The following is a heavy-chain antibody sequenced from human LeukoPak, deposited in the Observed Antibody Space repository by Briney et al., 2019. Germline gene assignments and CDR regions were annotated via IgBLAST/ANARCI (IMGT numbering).Heavy chain of an antibody. CDR2: ISSSSSYI. CDR1: GFTFSSYS. V-gene: IGHV3-21*01. CDR3: ARDLAIFGVVMYNWFDP. D-gene: IGHD3-3*01. J-gene: IGHJ5*02. Sequence: AGGSLRLSCAASGFTFSSYSMNWVRQAPGKGLDWVSSISSSSSYIYYADSVKGRFTISRDNAKNSLYLQVNSLRAEDTAVYYCARDLAIFGVVMYNWFDPWGQGTLVTVSS.